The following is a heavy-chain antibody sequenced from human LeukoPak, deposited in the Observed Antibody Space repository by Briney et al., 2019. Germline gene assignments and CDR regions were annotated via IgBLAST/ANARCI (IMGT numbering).Heavy chain of an antibody. V-gene: IGHV3-21*01. CDR2: ISTSSSYK. J-gene: IGHJ6*02. CDR1: GFTFSSYS. D-gene: IGHD4-11*01. CDR3: ARAVTTGGGMDV. Sequence: PGGSLRLSCAASGFTFSSYSMNWVRQAPGKGLEWVSSISTSSSYKYYADSVKGRFTISRDNAKNSLYLQMNGLRAEDTAVYYCARAVTTGGGMDVWGQGTTVTVSS.